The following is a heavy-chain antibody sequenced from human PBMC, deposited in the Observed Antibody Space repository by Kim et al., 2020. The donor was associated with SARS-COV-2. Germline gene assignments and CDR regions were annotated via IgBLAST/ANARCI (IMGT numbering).Heavy chain of an antibody. CDR3: AKVQDNTGYYYFDY. CDR1: GFIFRNYG. D-gene: IGHD3-9*01. Sequence: GGSLRLSCAASGFIFRNYGMHWVRQAPGTGLEWVAVISYDGSNKYYADFVNGRFTISRDNSKNTLYLQMNSLRAEDTAVYYCAKVQDNTGYYYFDYWGQGTLVTVSS. V-gene: IGHV3-30*18. CDR2: ISYDGSNK. J-gene: IGHJ4*02.